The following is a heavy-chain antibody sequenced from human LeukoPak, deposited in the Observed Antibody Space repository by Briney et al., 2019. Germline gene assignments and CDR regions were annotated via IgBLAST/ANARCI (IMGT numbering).Heavy chain of an antibody. Sequence: SETLSLTCTVSGGSISSYYWGWIRQPPGKGLEWIGSIYYSGSTYYNPSLKSRVTISVDTSKNQFSLKLSSVTAADTAVYYCARHGKDYDFWSGYGGDYMDVWGKGTTVTVSS. CDR3: ARHGKDYDFWSGYGGDYMDV. V-gene: IGHV4-39*01. D-gene: IGHD3-3*01. J-gene: IGHJ6*03. CDR1: GGSISSYY. CDR2: IYYSGST.